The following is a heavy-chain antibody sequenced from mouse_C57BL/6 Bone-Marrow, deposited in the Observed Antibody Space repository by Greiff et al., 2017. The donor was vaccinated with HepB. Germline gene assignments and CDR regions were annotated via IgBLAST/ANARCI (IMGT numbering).Heavy chain of an antibody. Sequence: EVQGVESGGGLVQPGGSLKLSCAASGFTFSDYYMYWVRQTPEKRLEWVAYISNGGGSTYYPDTVKGRFTIPRDNAKNTLYLQMSRLKSEDTAMYYCARQGGYWGQGTTLTVSS. CDR3: ARQGGY. V-gene: IGHV5-12*01. CDR1: GFTFSDYY. J-gene: IGHJ2*01. CDR2: ISNGGGST.